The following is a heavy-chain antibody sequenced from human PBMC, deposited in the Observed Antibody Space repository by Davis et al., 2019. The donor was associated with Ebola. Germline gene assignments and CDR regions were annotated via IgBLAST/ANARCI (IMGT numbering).Heavy chain of an antibody. J-gene: IGHJ6*02. D-gene: IGHD2-15*01. Sequence: GGSLRLSCAASGFTFSSYSMNWVRQAPGKGLEWVGRIKSKTGGGTTDYAAPVKGRFTISRADSKNTLYLQLNSLKTEDTAVYYCTTDRFVVVVAATRYYYYGMDVWGQGTTVTVSS. V-gene: IGHV3-15*01. CDR2: IKSKTGGGTT. CDR3: TTDRFVVVVAATRYYYYGMDV. CDR1: GFTFSSYS.